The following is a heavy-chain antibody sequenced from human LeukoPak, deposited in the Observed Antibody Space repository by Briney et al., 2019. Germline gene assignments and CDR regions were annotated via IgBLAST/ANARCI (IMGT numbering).Heavy chain of an antibody. J-gene: IGHJ5*02. V-gene: IGHV1-2*02. Sequence: GASVKVSCKASGYPFTGYYIHWVRQAPGQGFEWMGWINSNIGDTSYAQKFQGRVTLTRDTAISTAYMELSSLTSDDTAVYYSARGFRRNYFDPWGQGTLVTVSS. CDR2: INSNIGDT. CDR1: GYPFTGYY. CDR3: ARGFRRNYFDP.